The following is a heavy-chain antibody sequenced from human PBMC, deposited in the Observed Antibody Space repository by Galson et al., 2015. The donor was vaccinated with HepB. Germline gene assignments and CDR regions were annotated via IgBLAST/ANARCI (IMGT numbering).Heavy chain of an antibody. Sequence: SETLSLTCAVYGGSFSGYYWSWIRQPPGEGLEWIGEINHSGSTNYNPSLKSRVTISVDTSKNQFSLKVTSVTAADTAVYYWARTADYSHSSGFYYPYWGQGTLVTVSS. V-gene: IGHV4-34*01. J-gene: IGHJ4*02. CDR2: INHSGST. D-gene: IGHD3-22*01. CDR3: ARTADYSHSSGFYYPY. CDR1: GGSFSGYY.